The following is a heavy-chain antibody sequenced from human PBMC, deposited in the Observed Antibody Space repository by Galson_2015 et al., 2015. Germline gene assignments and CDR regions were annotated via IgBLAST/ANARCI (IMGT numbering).Heavy chain of an antibody. CDR1: GFTFSSYA. D-gene: IGHD1-26*01. J-gene: IGHJ4*02. Sequence: SLRLSCAVSGFTFSSYAMTWVRQAPGKGLEWVSGIGGGGSTYYADSVKGRFTISRDNSKSTLYLQMNTLRAEGTALYFCAKDQVVGTNYIDYWGQGALVTVSS. CDR2: IGGGGST. CDR3: AKDQVVGTNYIDY. V-gene: IGHV3-23*01.